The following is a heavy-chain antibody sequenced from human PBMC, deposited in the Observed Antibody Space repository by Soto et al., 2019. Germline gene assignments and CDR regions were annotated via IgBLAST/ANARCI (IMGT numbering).Heavy chain of an antibody. V-gene: IGHV4-59*08. CDR1: GCSISSYY. D-gene: IGHD4-17*01. J-gene: IGHJ4*02. Sequence: SETLSLTCTVSGCSISSYYLSWVRQPPGKGLEWIGVIYYSGSTYYNPSLKSRVTISIDTSKNQFSLKLSSVTAADTAVYYCANGDYVTYFDYWGQGTLVTVSS. CDR3: ANGDYVTYFDY. CDR2: IYYSGST.